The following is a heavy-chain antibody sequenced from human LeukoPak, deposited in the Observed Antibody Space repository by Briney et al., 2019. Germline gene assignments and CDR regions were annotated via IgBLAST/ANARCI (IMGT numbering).Heavy chain of an antibody. D-gene: IGHD4-17*01. CDR2: IYYSGST. Sequence: ASETLSLTCTVSGGSISSYYWSWIRQPPGKGLEWIGYIYYSGSTNYNPSLKSRVTISVDTSKNQFSLKLSSVTAADTAVYYCARYSPTTVTTVYGMDVWGQGTTVTVSS. CDR3: ARYSPTTVTTVYGMDV. CDR1: GGSISSYY. V-gene: IGHV4-59*08. J-gene: IGHJ6*02.